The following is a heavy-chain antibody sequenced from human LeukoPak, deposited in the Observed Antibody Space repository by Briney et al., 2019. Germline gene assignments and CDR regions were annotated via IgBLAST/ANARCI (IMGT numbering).Heavy chain of an antibody. J-gene: IGHJ4*02. CDR1: GFTFSSYG. CDR3: AKDTLWFGELPYGIFH. Sequence: TGGSLRLSCAASGFTFSSYGMHWVRQAPGKGLEWVAVIWYDGSNKYYADSVKGRFTISRDNSKNSLYLQMNSLRADDTAVYYCAKDTLWFGELPYGIFHWGQGTLVTVSS. CDR2: IWYDGSNK. V-gene: IGHV3-33*06. D-gene: IGHD3-10*01.